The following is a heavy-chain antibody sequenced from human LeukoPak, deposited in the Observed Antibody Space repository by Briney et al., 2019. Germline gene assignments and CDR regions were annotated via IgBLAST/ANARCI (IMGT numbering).Heavy chain of an antibody. CDR2: IYYSGST. CDR1: NGSVRSYY. J-gene: IGHJ4*02. Sequence: SETLSLTCTVSNGSVRSYYWSWVRQSPGKGLEWIGYIYYSGSTNYNPSLKSRVTISIHTSRNQFSLMLSSVTATDTAMYYCARYYDRTGFDYWGQGTLVTVSS. D-gene: IGHD3-16*01. CDR3: ARYYDRTGFDY. V-gene: IGHV4-59*08.